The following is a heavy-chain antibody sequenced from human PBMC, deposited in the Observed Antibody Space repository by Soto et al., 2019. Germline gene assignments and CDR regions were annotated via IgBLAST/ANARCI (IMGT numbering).Heavy chain of an antibody. Sequence: EVQLVESGGGLVQPGGSLRLSCAASGFTVSSNYMSWVRQAPGKGLEWGSVIYSGGSTYYADSVKDRFTISRDNSKNTLFLQMISLRAEDTAVYYCARDLVSGAVAASGYFQHWGQGTLVTVSS. CDR1: GFTVSSNY. D-gene: IGHD6-19*01. V-gene: IGHV3-66*01. J-gene: IGHJ1*01. CDR3: ARDLVSGAVAASGYFQH. CDR2: IYSGGST.